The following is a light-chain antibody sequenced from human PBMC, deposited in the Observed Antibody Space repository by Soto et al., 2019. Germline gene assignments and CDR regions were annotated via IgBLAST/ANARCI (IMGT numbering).Light chain of an antibody. V-gene: IGKV1-5*03. Sequence: DIQMTQSPSTLSASVGDRVAITCRASDNIVHWVAWYQQKPGKAPKLLIYKAANLADEVPSRFSGSGSGTDFTLTISSLRPEDFATYYCQQLESYPSTFGGGTKVDIK. J-gene: IGKJ4*01. CDR3: QQLESYPST. CDR1: DNIVHW. CDR2: KAA.